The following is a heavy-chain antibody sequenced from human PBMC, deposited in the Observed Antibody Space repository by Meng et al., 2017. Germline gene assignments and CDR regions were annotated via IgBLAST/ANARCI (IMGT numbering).Heavy chain of an antibody. D-gene: IGHD4-11*01. V-gene: IGHV1-18*01. J-gene: IGHJ1*01. Sequence: QVPLVQSGPEVKKPGASVKVPCKASGYTFTSYGISWVRQAPGQGLEWMGWISAYNGNTNYAQKLQGRVTMTTDTSTSTAYMELRSLRSDDTAVYYCAQTTVTTYSEYFQHWGQGTLVTVSS. CDR1: GYTFTSYG. CDR3: AQTTVTTYSEYFQH. CDR2: ISAYNGNT.